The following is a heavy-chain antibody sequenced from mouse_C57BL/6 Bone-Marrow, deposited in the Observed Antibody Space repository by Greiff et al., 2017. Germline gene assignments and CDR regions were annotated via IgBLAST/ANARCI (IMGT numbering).Heavy chain of an antibody. CDR3: AREGVSDY. CDR2: INPGSGGT. CDR1: GYAFTNYL. J-gene: IGHJ2*01. Sequence: VQLQQSGAELVRPGTSVKMSCKASGYAFTNYLIEWVKQRPGQGLEWIGVINPGSGGTNYNQKFKGKATLTADKSSSTSYMQLSSLSSEDPAVYFCAREGVSDYWGQGTTRTVTA. V-gene: IGHV1-54*01.